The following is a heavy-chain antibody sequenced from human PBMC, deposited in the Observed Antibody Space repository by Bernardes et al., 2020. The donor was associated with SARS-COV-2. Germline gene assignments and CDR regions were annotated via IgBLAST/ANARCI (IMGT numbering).Heavy chain of an antibody. J-gene: IGHJ4*02. Sequence: ASVTVSCQASGYTFTHYAITWVRQPNGQGLEWMGWISGYNGKPSSSQNLQGRLSMTIDTSTRTAYMKMRSLRSDDTAVYYCARGLGYCSDGLCDSGFINEYWGLGTQITVSS. V-gene: IGHV1-18*01. D-gene: IGHD2-8*01. CDR1: GYTFTHYA. CDR2: ISGYNGKP. CDR3: ARGLGYCSDGLCDSGFINEY.